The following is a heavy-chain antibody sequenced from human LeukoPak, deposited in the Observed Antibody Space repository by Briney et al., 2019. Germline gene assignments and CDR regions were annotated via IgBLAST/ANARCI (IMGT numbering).Heavy chain of an antibody. CDR2: INHSGST. CDR3: ASRYSSGWYWGY. V-gene: IGHV4-34*01. D-gene: IGHD6-19*01. Sequence: PSETLSLTCAVYGVSFSGYYWSWLRQPPGKGLEWIGEINHSGSTNYNPSLKSRVTISVDTSKNQFSLKRSSVTAADTAVYYCASRYSSGWYWGYWGQGTLVTVSS. J-gene: IGHJ4*02. CDR1: GVSFSGYY.